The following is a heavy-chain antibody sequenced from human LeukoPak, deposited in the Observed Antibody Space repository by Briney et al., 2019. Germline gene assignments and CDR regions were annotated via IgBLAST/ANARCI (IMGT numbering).Heavy chain of an antibody. D-gene: IGHD3-22*01. Sequence: GESLKISCKGSGYSFTSYWIGWVRQMLGKGLEWMGIIYPGDSDTRYSPSFQGQVTISADKSISTAYLQWSSLKASDTAMYYCARVYYDSSGYYYEYYFDYWGREPWSPSPQ. CDR3: ARVYYDSSGYYYEYYFDY. CDR1: GYSFTSYW. V-gene: IGHV5-51*01. J-gene: IGHJ4*02. CDR2: IYPGDSDT.